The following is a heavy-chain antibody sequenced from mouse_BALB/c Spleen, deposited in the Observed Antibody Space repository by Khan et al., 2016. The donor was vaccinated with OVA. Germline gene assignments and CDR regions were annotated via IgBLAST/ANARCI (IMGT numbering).Heavy chain of an antibody. D-gene: IGHD1-1*01. V-gene: IGHV3-2*02. Sequence: VQLKESGPGLVKPSQSLSLTCTVTGYSITSGYVWNWIRQFPGNKLEWMGYISYSGGTSYNPSLKSRISITRDTSKNQFFLQLNSVTTEDTATYYCARGNYYGYYFDYWGQGTPLTVSS. J-gene: IGHJ2*01. CDR2: ISYSGGT. CDR1: GYSITSGYV. CDR3: ARGNYYGYYFDY.